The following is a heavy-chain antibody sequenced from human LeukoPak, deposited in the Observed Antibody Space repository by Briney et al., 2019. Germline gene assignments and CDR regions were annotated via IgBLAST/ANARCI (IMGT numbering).Heavy chain of an antibody. D-gene: IGHD2-15*01. CDR1: GFSFSSYG. J-gene: IGHJ4*02. Sequence: AGGSLRLSCAASGFSFSSYGMHWVRQAPGKGLEWVANIKQDGSETYYLDSVRGRFTISRDNAKNSMYLQMNSLKAEDTAVYYCVGCSGGTCSDFDYWGRGTLVTVSS. CDR3: VGCSGGTCSDFDY. CDR2: IKQDGSET. V-gene: IGHV3-7*01.